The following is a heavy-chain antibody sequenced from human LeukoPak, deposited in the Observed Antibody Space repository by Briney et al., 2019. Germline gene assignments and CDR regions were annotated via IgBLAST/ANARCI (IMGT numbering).Heavy chain of an antibody. D-gene: IGHD2-2*01. CDR2: ISAYNGNT. Sequence: GASVKVSCKASVYIFTNYGISWVPQAPGQGLEWMGWISAYNGNTNYAQKFQGRVTMTTDTSTSTEYMELRSLRSDDTAVYYCARDCSGTSCYLNYWGQGTLVTVTS. V-gene: IGHV1-18*01. CDR3: ARDCSGTSCYLNY. J-gene: IGHJ4*02. CDR1: VYIFTNYG.